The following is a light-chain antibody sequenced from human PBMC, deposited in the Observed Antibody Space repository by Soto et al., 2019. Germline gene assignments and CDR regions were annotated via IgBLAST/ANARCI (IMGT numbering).Light chain of an antibody. CDR1: SSDVGGYDY. Sequence: QSALTQPASVSGSPGQSITISCTGTSSDVGGYDYVSWYQQHPGKAPKLMIFDVSDRPSGVSYRFSGSRSANTASLTISGLQADDAADYYCSSYTSSSARVVFGGGTKLTVL. CDR3: SSYTSSSARVV. V-gene: IGLV2-14*01. CDR2: DVS. J-gene: IGLJ2*01.